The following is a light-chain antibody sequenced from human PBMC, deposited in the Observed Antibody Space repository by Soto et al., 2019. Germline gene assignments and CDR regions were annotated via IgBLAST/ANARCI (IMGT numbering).Light chain of an antibody. V-gene: IGKV3-11*01. CDR1: QSVNSNY. CDR2: ESS. CDR3: QQRSNWPQT. Sequence: EIVMTQSPATLSVSPGERATLSCRASQSVNSNYLAWYQQKPGQAPRLLIYESSNRATGIAARFSGSGSGTDFTLTISSLEPEDFAVYYCQQRSNWPQTFGQGTKVDTK. J-gene: IGKJ1*01.